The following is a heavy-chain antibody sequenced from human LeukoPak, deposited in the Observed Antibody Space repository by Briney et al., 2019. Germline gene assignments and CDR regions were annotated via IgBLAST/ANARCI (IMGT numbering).Heavy chain of an antibody. D-gene: IGHD3-9*01. CDR2: IYTSGST. CDR3: ARDFVSGYFDWLSPRYYYGMDV. Sequence: SETLSLTCTVSGGSISSYYWSWIRQPAGKGLEWIGRIYTSGSTNYNPSLKSRVTMSVDTSKNQFSLKLSSVTAADTAVYYCARDFVSGYFDWLSPRYYYGMDVWGQGTTVTVSS. J-gene: IGHJ6*02. CDR1: GGSISSYY. V-gene: IGHV4-4*07.